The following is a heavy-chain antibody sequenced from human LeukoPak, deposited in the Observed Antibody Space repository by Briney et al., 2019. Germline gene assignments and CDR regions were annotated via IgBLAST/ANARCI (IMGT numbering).Heavy chain of an antibody. CDR2: IKKDGSEE. Sequence: PGGSLRLSCAASGFTLNSYLMSWVRQAPGRGLEWVANIKKDGSEENYLDSVKGRFTVSRDNAKNSLYLQMNSLRGEDTAVYYCARSNPNRNALDLWGKGTMVTISS. CDR1: GFTLNSYL. V-gene: IGHV3-7*01. D-gene: IGHD1-14*01. J-gene: IGHJ3*01. CDR3: ARSNPNRNALDL.